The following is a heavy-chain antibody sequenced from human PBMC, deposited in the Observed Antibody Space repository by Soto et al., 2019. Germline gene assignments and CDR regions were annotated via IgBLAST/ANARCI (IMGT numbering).Heavy chain of an antibody. CDR1: GYTLTRYG. CDR2: ISAYNRNT. V-gene: IGHV1-18*01. Sequence: ASVKVSCKASGYTLTRYGLSWVRQAPGQGLEWMGWISAYNRNTNYAQKLQGRVTMTTDTSTSTAYMELRSLRSDDTAVYYCARVIAAAADFDYWGQGTLVTSPQ. J-gene: IGHJ4*02. D-gene: IGHD6-13*01. CDR3: ARVIAAAADFDY.